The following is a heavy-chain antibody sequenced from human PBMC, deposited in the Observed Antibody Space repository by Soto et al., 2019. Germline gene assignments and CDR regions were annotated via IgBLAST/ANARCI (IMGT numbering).Heavy chain of an antibody. CDR3: TRAGYGDYWFDP. CDR2: INSDGSGI. D-gene: IGHD4-17*01. V-gene: IGHV3-74*01. CDR1: GFTFSSYW. J-gene: IGHJ5*02. Sequence: EVQLVESGGGLVQPGGSLRLSCAASGFTFSSYWMHWVRQAPGKGLVWVSRINSDGSGISYADSVKGRFTISRDNAKNTLYLQMDSLRAEDTAVYSCTRAGYGDYWFDPWGQGTLVTVSS.